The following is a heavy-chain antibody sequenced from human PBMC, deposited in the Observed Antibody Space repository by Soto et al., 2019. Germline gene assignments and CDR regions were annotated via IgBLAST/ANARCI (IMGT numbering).Heavy chain of an antibody. D-gene: IGHD2-21*02. J-gene: IGHJ4*02. CDR1: GDSINNRSYY. CDR2: IYYSGST. V-gene: IGHV4-39*01. CDR3: ARQRTSVVTQAYFDS. Sequence: SETLSLTCTVTGDSINNRSYYWGWIRQPPGKGLEWIGSIYYSGSTYNNPSLKSRVSMSVDTSKNQFSLKLRSVTAADTALYYCARQRTSVVTQAYFDSWGQGSLVTSPQ.